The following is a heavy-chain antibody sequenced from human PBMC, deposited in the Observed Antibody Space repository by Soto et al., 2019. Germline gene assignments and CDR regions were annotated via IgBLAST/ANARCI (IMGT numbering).Heavy chain of an antibody. D-gene: IGHD3-3*01. Sequence: GGSLRLSCAASGFTFSNAWMSWVRQAPGKGLEWVGRIKSKTDGGTTDYAAPVKGRFTISRDDSKNTLYLQMNSLKTEDTAVYYCTTRTSITIFGVVPVPVWGQGTLVTVSS. CDR1: GFTFSNAW. CDR2: IKSKTDGGTT. V-gene: IGHV3-15*01. J-gene: IGHJ4*02. CDR3: TTRTSITIFGVVPVPV.